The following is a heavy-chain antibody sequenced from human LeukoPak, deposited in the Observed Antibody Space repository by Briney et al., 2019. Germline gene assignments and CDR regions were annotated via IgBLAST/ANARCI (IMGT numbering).Heavy chain of an antibody. Sequence: TGGSLRLSCSAPGFTISSFAMHWVRQAPGKGLEYVSAISSNGGSTYYADSVKGRFTISRDNSKNTLYLQMSSLRAEDTAVYYCVKSSGSWSQFEYFQHWGQGTLVTVSS. CDR1: GFTISSFA. J-gene: IGHJ1*01. D-gene: IGHD6-13*01. CDR3: VKSSGSWSQFEYFQH. V-gene: IGHV3-64D*06. CDR2: ISSNGGST.